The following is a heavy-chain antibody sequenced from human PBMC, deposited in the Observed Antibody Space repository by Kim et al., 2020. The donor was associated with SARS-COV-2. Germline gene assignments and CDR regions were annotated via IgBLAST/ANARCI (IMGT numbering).Heavy chain of an antibody. CDR2: ISSSGSTI. CDR3: ARSWVTPPWYFDL. Sequence: GGSLRLSCAASGFTFSDYYMSWIRQAPGKGLEWVSYISSSGSTIYYADSVKGRFTISRDNAKNSLYLQMNSLRAEDTAVYYCARSWVTPPWYFDLWGRGTLVTVSS. CDR1: GFTFSDYY. D-gene: IGHD4-4*01. V-gene: IGHV3-11*01. J-gene: IGHJ2*01.